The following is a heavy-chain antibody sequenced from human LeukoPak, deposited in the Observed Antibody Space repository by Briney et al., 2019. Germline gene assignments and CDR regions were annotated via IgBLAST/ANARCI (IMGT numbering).Heavy chain of an antibody. J-gene: IGHJ4*02. Sequence: ASVKVSCKASGYTFTGYYMHWVRQAPGQGLEWMGWINLKSGGTNYVQKFQGRVTMTRDMSISTAYMELSRLTSDDTAVYYCARGEEQWLAPDYWGQGTLVTVSS. CDR3: ARGEEQWLAPDY. V-gene: IGHV1-2*02. D-gene: IGHD6-19*01. CDR2: INLKSGGT. CDR1: GYTFTGYY.